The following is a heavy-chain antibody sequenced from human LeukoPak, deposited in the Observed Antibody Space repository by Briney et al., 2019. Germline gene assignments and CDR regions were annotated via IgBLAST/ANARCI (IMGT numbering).Heavy chain of an antibody. D-gene: IGHD5-18*01. CDR1: GYTFTGYY. V-gene: IGHV1-2*06. CDR2: INPNSGGT. J-gene: IGHJ4*02. Sequence: ASVKVSCKASGYTFTGYYMHWVRQAPGQGLEWMGRINPNSGGTNYAQKFQGRVTMTRDTSISTAYMELSRLRSDDTAAYYCARGERDTAMATDYWGQGTLVTVSS. CDR3: ARGERDTAMATDY.